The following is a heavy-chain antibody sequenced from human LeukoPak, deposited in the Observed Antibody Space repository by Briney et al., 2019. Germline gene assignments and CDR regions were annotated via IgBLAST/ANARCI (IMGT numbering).Heavy chain of an antibody. D-gene: IGHD3-10*01. CDR3: TTGIRGD. CDR2: IASKTDGGAT. Sequence: GGSLRLSCSASGLTVTDAWMNWVRQAPGEGLDWVGRIASKTDGGATDYAAPVKGRFTISRDDSKNTLNLQMNSLKTEDTAVYYCTTGIRGDWGQGTLVTVSS. CDR1: GLTVTDAW. J-gene: IGHJ4*02. V-gene: IGHV3-15*07.